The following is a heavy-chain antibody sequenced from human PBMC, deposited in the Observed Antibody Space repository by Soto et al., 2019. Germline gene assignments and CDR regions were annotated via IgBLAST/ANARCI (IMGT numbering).Heavy chain of an antibody. J-gene: IGHJ6*02. V-gene: IGHV3-11*06. CDR1: GFTFSDYY. D-gene: IGHD3-3*01. Sequence: QVQLVESGGGLVKPGGSLRLSCAASGFTFSDYYMSWIRQAPGKGLEWVSYISSSSSYTNYADSVKGRFTISRDNAKNSLYLQKNSQRAEDTAVYYCASLHRPPQYGTFSFWDGMDVWGQGTTVTVS. CDR3: ASLHRPPQYGTFSFWDGMDV. CDR2: ISSSSSYT.